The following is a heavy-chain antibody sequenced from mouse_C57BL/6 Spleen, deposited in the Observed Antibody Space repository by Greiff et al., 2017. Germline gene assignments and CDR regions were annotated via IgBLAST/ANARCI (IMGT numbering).Heavy chain of an antibody. CDR2: IDPSDSYT. V-gene: IGHV1-50*01. J-gene: IGHJ2*01. CDR1: GYTFTSYW. CDR3: ARRRYGNCLGLYFDY. Sequence: QVQLQQPGAELVKPGASVKLSCKASGYTFTSYWMQWVKQRPGQGLEWIGEIDPSDSYTNYNQKFKGKATLTVDTSSSTAYMQLSSLTSEDSAVYYCARRRYGNCLGLYFDYWGQGTTLTVSS. D-gene: IGHD2-10*02.